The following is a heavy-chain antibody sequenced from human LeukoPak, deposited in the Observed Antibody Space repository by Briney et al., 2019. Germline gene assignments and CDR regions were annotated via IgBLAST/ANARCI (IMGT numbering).Heavy chain of an antibody. CDR2: IYYSGST. J-gene: IGHJ5*02. CDR3: ARELVISSSWFDP. Sequence: SETLSLTCTVSGGSISSGGYYWSGIRQHPGKGLEWIGYIYYSGSTYYNPSLKSRVTISVDTSKNQFSLKLSSVTAADTAVYYCARELVISSSWFDPWGQGTLVTVSS. D-gene: IGHD3-22*01. V-gene: IGHV4-31*03. CDR1: GGSISSGGYY.